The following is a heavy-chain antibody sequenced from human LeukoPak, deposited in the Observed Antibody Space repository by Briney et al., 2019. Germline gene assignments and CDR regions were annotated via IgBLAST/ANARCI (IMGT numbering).Heavy chain of an antibody. Sequence: GESLKISCAASGFTFSNYGMHWVRQAPGKGLEWVAVIWYDGSNKYYADSVKGRFTISGDNSKNTLYLQMNSLRAEDTAVYDCARELGIIWGQGTMVTVSS. CDR3: ARELGII. J-gene: IGHJ3*02. V-gene: IGHV3-33*01. CDR1: GFTFSNYG. CDR2: IWYDGSNK.